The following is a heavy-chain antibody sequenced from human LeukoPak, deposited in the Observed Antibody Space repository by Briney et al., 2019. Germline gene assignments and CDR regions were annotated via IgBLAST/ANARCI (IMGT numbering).Heavy chain of an antibody. Sequence: GGSLRLSCTASGFTFSNYWMHWVRLAPGKGLVWASRVNTNGSDTTYADSLKGRFTISRDNAKNSLYLQMNSLRAEDTAVYYCARDSWGVRGVIIGGFDYWGQGTLVTVSS. CDR1: GFTFSNYW. V-gene: IGHV3-74*01. CDR2: VNTNGSDT. CDR3: ARDSWGVRGVIIGGFDY. D-gene: IGHD3-10*01. J-gene: IGHJ4*02.